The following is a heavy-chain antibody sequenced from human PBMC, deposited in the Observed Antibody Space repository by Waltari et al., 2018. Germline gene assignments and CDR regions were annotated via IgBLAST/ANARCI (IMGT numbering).Heavy chain of an antibody. D-gene: IGHD3-10*01. Sequence: QVQLVQSGAEVKKPGASVKVSCKASGYTFTGYYMHWVRQAPGQGLEWMGRINPNRGGTNYARKCQGRVTMTRDTSISTAYMELSRLRSDDTAVYYCAGGSGWTGEGDIWGQGTMVTVSS. CDR2: INPNRGGT. J-gene: IGHJ3*02. V-gene: IGHV1-2*06. CDR3: AGGSGWTGEGDI. CDR1: GYTFTGYY.